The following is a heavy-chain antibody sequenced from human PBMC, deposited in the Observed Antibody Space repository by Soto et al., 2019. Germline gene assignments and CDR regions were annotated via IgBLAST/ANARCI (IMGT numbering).Heavy chain of an antibody. CDR3: ARVNDGCSGGSCYLLDY. CDR2: INHRGST. J-gene: IGHJ4*02. CDR1: GGSFSGYY. V-gene: IGHV4-34*01. D-gene: IGHD2-15*01. Sequence: SETLSLTCAVYGGSFSGYYWSWIRQPPGKGLEWIGEINHRGSTNYNPSLKSRVTISVDTSKNQYSLKLSSVTAADTAVYYCARVNDGCSGGSCYLLDYWGQGTLVTVS.